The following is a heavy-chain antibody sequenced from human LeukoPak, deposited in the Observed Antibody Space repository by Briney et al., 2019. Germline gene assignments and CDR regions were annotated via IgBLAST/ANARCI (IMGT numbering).Heavy chain of an antibody. CDR3: AREMGQQPVKKYYYYGMDV. Sequence: PGRSLRLSCAASGFTFSSYAMHWVRQAPGKGLEWVAVISYDGSNKYYADSVKGRFTISRDNSKNTLYLQMNSLRAEDTAVYYCAREMGQQPVKKYYYYGMDVWGQGTTVTVSS. J-gene: IGHJ6*02. CDR1: GFTFSSYA. D-gene: IGHD6-13*01. V-gene: IGHV3-30-3*01. CDR2: ISYDGSNK.